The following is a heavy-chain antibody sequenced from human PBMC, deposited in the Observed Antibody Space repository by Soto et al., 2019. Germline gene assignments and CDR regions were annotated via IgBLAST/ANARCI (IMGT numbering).Heavy chain of an antibody. V-gene: IGHV3-23*01. CDR3: AIRACGSGFDY. Sequence: EVQLLESGGGLVQPGGSLRLSCAASGFTFSSYAMSWVRQAPGKGLERVPVISGSGDSKYYADTVKGRFTISRDNSKNTLYLQMNSLRVEDTAVYCCAIRACGSGFDYWGQGTLVTVSS. J-gene: IGHJ4*02. D-gene: IGHD3-10*01. CDR2: ISGSGDSK. CDR1: GFTFSSYA.